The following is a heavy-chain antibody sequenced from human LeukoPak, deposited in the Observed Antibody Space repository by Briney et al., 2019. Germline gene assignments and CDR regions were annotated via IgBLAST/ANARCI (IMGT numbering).Heavy chain of an antibody. D-gene: IGHD3-22*01. J-gene: IGHJ3*02. CDR2: INHSGST. V-gene: IGHV4-34*01. Sequence: SETLSLTCAVYGGSFSGYYWSWIRQPPGKGLEWIGEINHSGSTNYNPSLKSRVTISVDTSKNQFSLKLSSVTAADTAVYYCARCPYYYDSSGTSSRAFDIWGQGTMVTVSS. CDR3: ARCPYYYDSSGTSSRAFDI. CDR1: GGSFSGYY.